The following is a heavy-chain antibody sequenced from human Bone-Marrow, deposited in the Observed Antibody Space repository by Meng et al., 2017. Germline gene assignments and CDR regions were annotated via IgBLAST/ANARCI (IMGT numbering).Heavy chain of an antibody. CDR2: IYYSGST. CDR3: ARSSTSPASYFFDY. D-gene: IGHD6-6*01. CDR1: GGSVSSGSYY. V-gene: IGHV4-61*01. Sequence: QGQLQEPGPRLVRPSETLSLTCTVSGGSVSSGSYYWSWIRQPPGKGLEWIGHIYYSGSTNYNPSLKSRVTISVDTSKNQFSLKLSSVTAADTAVYFCARSSTSPASYFFDYWGQGTLVTVSS. J-gene: IGHJ4*02.